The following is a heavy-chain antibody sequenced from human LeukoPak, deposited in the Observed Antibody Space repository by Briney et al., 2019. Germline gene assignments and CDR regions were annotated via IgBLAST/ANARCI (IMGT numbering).Heavy chain of an antibody. CDR2: INPSGGST. D-gene: IGHD6-19*01. CDR3: ASMYSIGWPFDY. Sequence: VASVKVSCKASGYTFTSYYMHWVRQAPGQGLEWMGIINPSGGSTSYAQKFQGRVTMTRDTSTSTVYMELSSLRSEDTAVYYCASMYSIGWPFDYWGQGTLVTVSS. V-gene: IGHV1-46*01. J-gene: IGHJ4*02. CDR1: GYTFTSYY.